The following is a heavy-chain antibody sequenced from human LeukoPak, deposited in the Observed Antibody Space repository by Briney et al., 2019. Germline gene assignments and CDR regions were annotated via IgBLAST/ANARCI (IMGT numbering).Heavy chain of an antibody. Sequence: GGSLRLTCEASGFTFSRFAMTWVRQAPGKGLEWVSTIGALGGSTNYAASVKGRFTISRDNSKDTLYLQMNNLRAEDTAVYYCAKDRDINGHGMDVWGQGTTVTVSS. D-gene: IGHD2-8*01. J-gene: IGHJ6*02. V-gene: IGHV3-23*01. CDR2: IGALGGST. CDR1: GFTFSRFA. CDR3: AKDRDINGHGMDV.